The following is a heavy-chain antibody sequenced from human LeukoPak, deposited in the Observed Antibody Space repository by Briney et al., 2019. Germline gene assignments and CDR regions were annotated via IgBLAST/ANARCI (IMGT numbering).Heavy chain of an antibody. CDR3: ARDDGQRLVPDAFDI. CDR1: GYTFTSYA. Sequence: ASVKVSCKASGYTFTSYAMNWVRQAPGQGLEWMGWINTNTGNPTYAQGFTGRFVFSLDTSVSTAYLQISSLKAEDTAVYYCARDDGQRLVPDAFDIWGQGQWSPSLQ. J-gene: IGHJ3*02. CDR2: INTNTGNP. V-gene: IGHV7-4-1*02. D-gene: IGHD6-13*01.